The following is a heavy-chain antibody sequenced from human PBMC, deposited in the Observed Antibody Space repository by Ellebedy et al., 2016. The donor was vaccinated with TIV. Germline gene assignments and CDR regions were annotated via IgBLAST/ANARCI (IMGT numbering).Heavy chain of an antibody. V-gene: IGHV3-33*01. Sequence: GESLKISCAASGFTFSSYGLHWVRQAPGKGLEWVAVLWYDGSDKFYAGSVKGRFTISRHNSKNTLYLQMNSLRAEDTAVYYCGGDYSGSGNFDIWGQGAMVTVSS. D-gene: IGHD3-10*01. J-gene: IGHJ3*02. CDR3: GGDYSGSGNFDI. CDR1: GFTFSSYG. CDR2: LWYDGSDK.